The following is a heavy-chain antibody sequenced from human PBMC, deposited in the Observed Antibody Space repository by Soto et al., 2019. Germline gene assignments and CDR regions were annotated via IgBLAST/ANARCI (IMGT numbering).Heavy chain of an antibody. V-gene: IGHV1-69*02. J-gene: IGHJ4*02. CDR3: ARGPPSRYYYDSSGYYDY. D-gene: IGHD3-22*01. CDR1: GGTFSSYT. CDR2: IIPILGIA. Sequence: QVQLVQSGAEVKKPGSSVKVSCKASGGTFSSYTISWVRQAPGQGLEWMGRIIPILGIANYAQKFQGRVTITADKATSTADMELSSLRSEDTAVYYWARGPPSRYYYDSSGYYDYWGQGTLVTVSS.